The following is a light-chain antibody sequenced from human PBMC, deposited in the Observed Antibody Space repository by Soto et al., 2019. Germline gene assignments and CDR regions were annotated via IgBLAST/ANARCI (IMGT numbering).Light chain of an antibody. Sequence: EIVLTQSPGTLSLSPGERATLSCRASQSVGSNYFAWYQQTPGQAPRLLIYGASSRATGIPDRFSGSGSGTDFTLTISRLEPEDSAVFYCQKYGSSPPTFGQGTKVEIK. CDR1: QSVGSNY. V-gene: IGKV3-20*01. J-gene: IGKJ1*01. CDR2: GAS. CDR3: QKYGSSPPT.